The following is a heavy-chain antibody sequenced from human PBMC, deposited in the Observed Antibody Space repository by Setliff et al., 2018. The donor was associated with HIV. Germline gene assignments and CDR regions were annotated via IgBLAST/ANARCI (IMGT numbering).Heavy chain of an antibody. CDR1: GDSITSGHFY. J-gene: IGHJ5*02. V-gene: IGHV4-39*01. CDR3: ARPHSGRGGGAYFDP. CDR2: ILDGRVT. Sequence: SETLSLTCTVSGDSITSGHFYWGWIRQAPGKGLEWIGNILDGRVTFFNPSLRGRVTISVDASKNQVSLNLRSVTAADSAVYHCARPHSGRGGGAYFDPWGQGILVTGSS. D-gene: IGHD6-19*01.